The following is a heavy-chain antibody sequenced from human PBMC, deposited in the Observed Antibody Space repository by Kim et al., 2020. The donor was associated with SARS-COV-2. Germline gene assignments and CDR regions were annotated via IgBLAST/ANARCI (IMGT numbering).Heavy chain of an antibody. CDR2: INAGNGNT. V-gene: IGHV1-3*01. CDR3: ARKPTDYYYYGMDV. Sequence: ASVKVSCKASGYTFTSYAMHWVRQAPGQRLEWMGWINAGNGNTKYSQKFQGRVTITRDTSASTAYMELSSLRSEDTAVYYCARKPTDYYYYGMDVWGQGTTVTVSS. J-gene: IGHJ6*02. CDR1: GYTFTSYA.